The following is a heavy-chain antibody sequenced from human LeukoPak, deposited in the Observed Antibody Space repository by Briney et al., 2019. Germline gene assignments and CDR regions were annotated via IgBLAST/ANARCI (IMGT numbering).Heavy chain of an antibody. J-gene: IGHJ6*03. CDR3: SGRNYYDSSGYFSNMDV. Sequence: SETLSLTCTVSGGSISSYYWSWIRQPPGKGLEWIGYIDYSGSTNYNPSLKGRVTISVDTSKNQFSLKLSSVTAADTAVYYCSGRNYYDSSGYFSNMDVWGKGTTVTVSS. CDR2: IDYSGST. V-gene: IGHV4-59*01. CDR1: GGSISSYY. D-gene: IGHD3-22*01.